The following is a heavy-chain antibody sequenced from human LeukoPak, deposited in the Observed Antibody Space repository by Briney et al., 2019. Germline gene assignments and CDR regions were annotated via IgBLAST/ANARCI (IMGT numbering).Heavy chain of an antibody. Sequence: GGSLRLSCTGAGFTFADYAMSWVRQAPGKGLEWVSYISSSGTTIYYTDSVKGRFTIPRDNAKNSLYLQMNSLRAEDTAVYYCARPEGYNYPYWGQGTLVTVSS. J-gene: IGHJ4*02. CDR3: ARPEGYNYPY. V-gene: IGHV3-11*04. CDR2: ISSSGTTI. CDR1: GFTFADYA. D-gene: IGHD5-24*01.